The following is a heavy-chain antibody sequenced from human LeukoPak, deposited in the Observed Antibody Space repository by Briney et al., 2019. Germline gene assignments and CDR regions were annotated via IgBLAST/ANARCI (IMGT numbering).Heavy chain of an antibody. CDR1: GGTFSSYA. D-gene: IGHD3-3*01. CDR3: ACRAGPPRGAYYDFWSGYYREVWFDP. V-gene: IGHV1-69*04. Sequence: GASVKVSCKASGGTFSSYAISWVRQAPGQGLEWMGRIIPILGIANYAQKFQGRVTMTRNTSISTAYMELSSLRSEDTAVYYCACRAGPPRGAYYDFWSGYYREVWFDPWGQGTLVTVSS. CDR2: IIPILGIA. J-gene: IGHJ5*02.